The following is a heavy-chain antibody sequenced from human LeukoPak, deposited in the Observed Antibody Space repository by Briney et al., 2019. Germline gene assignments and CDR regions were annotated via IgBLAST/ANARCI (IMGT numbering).Heavy chain of an antibody. Sequence: GGSLRLSCAASGFSFSSYVMSWVRQAPGKGLEWVSAISGSGGSTYFPDSVKGRFTISRDNSKNTLHLQMNSLRAEDTALYYCAKGPSGSYYGFDMWGQGTMVTVSS. CDR3: AKGPSGSYYGFDM. CDR1: GFSFSSYV. D-gene: IGHD3-10*01. CDR2: ISGSGGST. J-gene: IGHJ3*02. V-gene: IGHV3-23*01.